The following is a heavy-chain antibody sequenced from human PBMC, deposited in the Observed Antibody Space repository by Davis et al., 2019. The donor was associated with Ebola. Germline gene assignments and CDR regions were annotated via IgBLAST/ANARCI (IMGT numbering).Heavy chain of an antibody. CDR1: GYSFTRSW. D-gene: IGHD2-15*01. CDR3: ARKESLYWSPNDY. J-gene: IGHJ4*02. CDR2: IFPGDSDT. Sequence: GESLKISCKGSGYSFTRSWIAWVRQMPGKGLEWMGIIFPGDSDTRSSPSFQGQVTISADTSTSTTYLQWSRLKASDTGMYYCARKESLYWSPNDYWGQGTLVTVSS. V-gene: IGHV5-51*01.